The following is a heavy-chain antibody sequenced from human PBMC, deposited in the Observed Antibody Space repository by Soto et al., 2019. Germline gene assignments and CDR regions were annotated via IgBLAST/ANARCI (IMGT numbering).Heavy chain of an antibody. D-gene: IGHD3-22*01. CDR3: ARVLFYDSRGYYFDY. V-gene: IGHV1-46*01. J-gene: IGHJ4*01. Sequence: GASVKVSCKACGYTFTSYYMHWVRQAPGQGLEWMGIINPSGGSTRYAQKFQGRVTMTRDTSTSTVYMELSSLRSEDTAVYYCARVLFYDSRGYYFDYRAQRSSVPVSS. CDR1: GYTFTSYY. CDR2: INPSGGST.